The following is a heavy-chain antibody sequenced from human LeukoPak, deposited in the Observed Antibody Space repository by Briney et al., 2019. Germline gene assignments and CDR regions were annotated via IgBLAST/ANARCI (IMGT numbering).Heavy chain of an antibody. CDR3: AKDLSDYGDLYYFDY. D-gene: IGHD4-17*01. CDR2: ISASGGS. J-gene: IGHJ4*02. CDR1: GFTFSSYA. Sequence: GGSLRLXCAASGFTFSSYAMSWVRQAPGKGLEWVSAISASGGSKYADSVKVRFTISTDNSKNSLYLQMKSLRAEDTAVYYCAKDLSDYGDLYYFDYWGQGTLVTVSS. V-gene: IGHV3-23*01.